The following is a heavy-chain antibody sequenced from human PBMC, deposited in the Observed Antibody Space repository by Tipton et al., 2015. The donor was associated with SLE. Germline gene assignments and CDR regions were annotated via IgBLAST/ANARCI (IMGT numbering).Heavy chain of an antibody. V-gene: IGHV3-30*02. CDR3: AGGTGAYFDH. D-gene: IGHD3-16*01. Sequence: SGFAYSGYAMHWVRQAPGKGLEWVAFIRADGSNKDYADSVKGRFTISRDNSKNTLYLQMNRLRVEDTAVYYCAGGTGAYFDHWGQGTLVTVSS. CDR2: IRADGSNK. CDR1: GFAYSGYA. J-gene: IGHJ4*02.